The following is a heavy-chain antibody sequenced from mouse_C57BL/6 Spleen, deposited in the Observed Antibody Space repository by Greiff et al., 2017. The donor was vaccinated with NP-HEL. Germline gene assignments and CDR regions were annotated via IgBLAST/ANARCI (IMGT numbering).Heavy chain of an antibody. Sequence: SGAELARPGASVKMSCKASGYTFTSYTMHWVKQRPGQGLEWIGYINPSSGYTKYNQKFKDKATLTADKSSSTAYMQLSSLTSEDSAVYYCARTYYGSSYDYAMDYWGQGTSVTVSS. J-gene: IGHJ4*01. CDR2: INPSSGYT. CDR3: ARTYYGSSYDYAMDY. CDR1: GYTFTSYT. V-gene: IGHV1-4*01. D-gene: IGHD1-1*01.